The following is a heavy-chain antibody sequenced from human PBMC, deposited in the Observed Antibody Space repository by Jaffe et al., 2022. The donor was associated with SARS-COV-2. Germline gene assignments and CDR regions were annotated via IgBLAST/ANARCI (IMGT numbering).Heavy chain of an antibody. CDR2: IYTSGST. V-gene: IGHV4-61*02. Sequence: QVQLQESGPGLVKPSQTLSLTCTVSGGSISSGSYYWSWIRQPAGKGLEWIGRIYTSGSTNYNPSLKSRVTISVDTSKNQFSLKLSSVTAADTAVYYCARENSSGWFDAFDIWGQGTMVTVSS. J-gene: IGHJ3*02. D-gene: IGHD6-19*01. CDR3: ARENSSGWFDAFDI. CDR1: GGSISSGSYY.